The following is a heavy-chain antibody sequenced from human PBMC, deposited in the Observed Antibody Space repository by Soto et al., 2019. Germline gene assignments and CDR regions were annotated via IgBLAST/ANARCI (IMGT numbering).Heavy chain of an antibody. CDR2: IYSSGTT. CDR1: GGSIRSYY. Sequence: PSETLSLTCSVSGGSIRSYYWSWIRQPPGKGLEWIGYIYSSGTTNYNPSLQSRVTISGDTSKKQISLKLSSVTAADTAVYYCARADYGDLDSDYYYYGMDVWGQGTTVTVSS. V-gene: IGHV4-59*12. J-gene: IGHJ6*02. D-gene: IGHD4-17*01. CDR3: ARADYGDLDSDYYYYGMDV.